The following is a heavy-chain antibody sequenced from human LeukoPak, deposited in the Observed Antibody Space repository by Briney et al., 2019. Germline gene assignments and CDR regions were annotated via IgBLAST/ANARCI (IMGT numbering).Heavy chain of an antibody. D-gene: IGHD2-2*01. J-gene: IGHJ5*02. CDR2: INQSGST. CDR1: GGSFSGYY. CDR3: ATTYCSSTSCSRWFDP. Sequence: SETLSLTCAVYGGSFSGYYWSWIRQPPGKGLEWIGEINQSGSTNYNPSLKSRVTISVDTSTNQFSMKLSSVTAADTAVYYCATTYCSSTSCSRWFDPWGQGTLVTVSS. V-gene: IGHV4-34*01.